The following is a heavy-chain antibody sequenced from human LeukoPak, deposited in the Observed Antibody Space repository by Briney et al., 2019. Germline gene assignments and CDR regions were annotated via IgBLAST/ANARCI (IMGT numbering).Heavy chain of an antibody. CDR1: GGSISPYY. D-gene: IGHD3-3*02. Sequence: TSETLSLTCTVSGGSISPYYWSWIRQPPGKGLEWIGYIYYSGSTNYNPSLKSRVTISVDTSKNQFSLKLSSVTAADTAVYYCARAFYPGYYSYMAVWGKGTTVTVSS. J-gene: IGHJ6*03. CDR3: ARAFYPGYYSYMAV. V-gene: IGHV4-59*01. CDR2: IYYSGST.